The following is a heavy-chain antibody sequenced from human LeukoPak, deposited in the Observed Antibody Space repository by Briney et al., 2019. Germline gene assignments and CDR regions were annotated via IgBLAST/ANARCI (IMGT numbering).Heavy chain of an antibody. J-gene: IGHJ4*01. V-gene: IGHV3-7*01. CDR3: ARDGTAAGLYFDL. D-gene: IGHD6-13*01. Sequence: GGSLRLSCAASGFIFSDYWVNWVRQAPGKGLEWVASIRQDGSEKTYVDSVKGRFTISRDNTESSLYLQMSSLTAEDTAVYYCARDGTAAGLYFDLWGQGTLVTVSS. CDR2: IRQDGSEK. CDR1: GFIFSDYW.